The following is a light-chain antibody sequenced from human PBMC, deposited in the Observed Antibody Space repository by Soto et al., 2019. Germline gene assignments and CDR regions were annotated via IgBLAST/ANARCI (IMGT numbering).Light chain of an antibody. CDR2: DAS. CDR3: QQRYNWPLT. Sequence: EIVLTQSSATLSLSPGEGVTLSCRASQGVSNLLAWYQQRPGHAPRLLIHDASNRATGIPARFSGRGSGTDFTLTISNLEPEDFAVYYCQQRYNWPLTFGGGTKVDIK. V-gene: IGKV3-11*01. J-gene: IGKJ4*01. CDR1: QGVSNL.